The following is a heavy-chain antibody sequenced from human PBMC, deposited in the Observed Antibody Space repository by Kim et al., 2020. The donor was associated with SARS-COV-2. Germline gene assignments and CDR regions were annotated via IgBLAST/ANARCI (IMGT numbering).Heavy chain of an antibody. CDR1: GFTVSSNY. CDR3: ASWRLGYSSSWYDYNDY. Sequence: GGSLRLSCAASGFTVSSNYMSWVRQAPGKGLEWVSVIYSGGSTYYADSAKGRFTISRDNSKNTLYLQMNSLRAGDTAVYYCASWRLGYSSSWYDYNDYWGQGTLVTVSS. D-gene: IGHD6-13*01. V-gene: IGHV3-53*01. J-gene: IGHJ4*02. CDR2: IYSGGST.